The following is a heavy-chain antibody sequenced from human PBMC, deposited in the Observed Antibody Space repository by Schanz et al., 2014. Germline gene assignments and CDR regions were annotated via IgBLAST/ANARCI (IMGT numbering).Heavy chain of an antibody. CDR2: ITTSTSYT. D-gene: IGHD2-8*01. J-gene: IGHJ3*02. Sequence: QVQLVESGGGVVQPGRSLRLSCAGSGFSFSDYYMSWIRQAPGKGLEWISYITTSTSYTNYADSVKGRFTISRDNAKKSLFLQMNSLRAEDTAVYYCARLGRMGAFDIWGQGTMVTVSS. V-gene: IGHV3-11*06. CDR1: GFSFSDYY. CDR3: ARLGRMGAFDI.